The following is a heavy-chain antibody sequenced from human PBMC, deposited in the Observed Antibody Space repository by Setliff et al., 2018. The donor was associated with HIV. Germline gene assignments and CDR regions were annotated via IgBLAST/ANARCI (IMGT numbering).Heavy chain of an antibody. CDR3: ARNREGALDF. V-gene: IGHV1-2*02. J-gene: IGHJ4*02. D-gene: IGHD1-26*01. Sequence: ASVKVSCKASGYGFAGYHMHWVRQAPGEGLEWMGWINPYTGDTHYIQRFQGRVTMTRDTSTSTVYLDLSGLTSDDTAVYYCARNREGALDFWGQGTRVTVSS. CDR2: INPYTGDT. CDR1: GYGFAGYH.